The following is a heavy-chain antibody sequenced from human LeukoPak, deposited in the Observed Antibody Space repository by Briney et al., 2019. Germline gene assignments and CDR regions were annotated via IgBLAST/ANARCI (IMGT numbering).Heavy chain of an antibody. CDR1: GYTFTSYY. Sequence: ASVKVSCKASGYTFTSYYMHWVRQAPGQGLEWMGIINPSGGSTSYAQKFQGRVTMTRDTSTNTVYMDLSSLRSEDTAVYYCAFGSGSLAIPEKTHFDYWGQGTLVTVSS. V-gene: IGHV1-46*01. J-gene: IGHJ4*02. CDR3: AFGSGSLAIPEKTHFDY. D-gene: IGHD3-10*01. CDR2: INPSGGST.